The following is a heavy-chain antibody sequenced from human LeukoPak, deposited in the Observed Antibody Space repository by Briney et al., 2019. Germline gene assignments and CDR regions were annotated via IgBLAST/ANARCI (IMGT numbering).Heavy chain of an antibody. CDR2: ISWNSGSI. D-gene: IGHD6-13*01. Sequence: QAGGSLRFSCAASGFTFDDYAMHWVRQAPGKGLEWVSGISWNSGSIGYADSVKGRFTISRDNAKNSLYLQMNSLRAEDTALYYCAKALIAAAGIDAFDIWGQGTMVTVSS. J-gene: IGHJ3*02. CDR3: AKALIAAAGIDAFDI. V-gene: IGHV3-9*01. CDR1: GFTFDDYA.